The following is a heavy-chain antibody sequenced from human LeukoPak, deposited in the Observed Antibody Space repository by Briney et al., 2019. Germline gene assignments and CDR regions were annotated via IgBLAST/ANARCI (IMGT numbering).Heavy chain of an antibody. Sequence: PGGSLRLSCAASGFTFDDYGMSWVRQVPGKGLEWVSNINWNGGSTGYADSVKGRFTISRDNGKNSLYLQMNSLRAEDTALYYCAREKFYDSSGNFDYWGRGTLVTVSS. V-gene: IGHV3-20*04. CDR2: INWNGGST. CDR3: AREKFYDSSGNFDY. J-gene: IGHJ4*02. CDR1: GFTFDDYG. D-gene: IGHD3-22*01.